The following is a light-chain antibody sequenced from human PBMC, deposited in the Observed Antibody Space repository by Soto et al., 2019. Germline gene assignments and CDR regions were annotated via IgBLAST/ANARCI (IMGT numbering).Light chain of an antibody. CDR3: SSYAGSIVGV. V-gene: IGLV2-8*01. CDR1: SSDVGGYHY. CDR2: DVR. J-gene: IGLJ3*02. Sequence: QSALTQPPSASGSTGQSVTISCTGTSSDVGGYHYVSWYQHHPGKAPKLIIDDVRKRPSGVPDRFSGSKSDNTASLTVSGIQAEDEDDYYCSSYAGSIVGVFGGVTTLTVL.